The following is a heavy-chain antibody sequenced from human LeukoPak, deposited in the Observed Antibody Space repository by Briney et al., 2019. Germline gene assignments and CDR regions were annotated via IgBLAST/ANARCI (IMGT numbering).Heavy chain of an antibody. J-gene: IGHJ4*02. CDR2: ISSNGGST. CDR3: ARVVKQGWFGHPFDY. V-gene: IGHV3-64*01. CDR1: GFTFSSYA. D-gene: IGHD3-10*01. Sequence: GGSLRLSCAASGFTFSSYAMHWVRQAPGKGLEYVSAISSNGGSTYYENSVKGRFTISSDNSKNTLYLQMGSLRAEDMAVYYCARVVKQGWFGHPFDYWGQGTLVTVSS.